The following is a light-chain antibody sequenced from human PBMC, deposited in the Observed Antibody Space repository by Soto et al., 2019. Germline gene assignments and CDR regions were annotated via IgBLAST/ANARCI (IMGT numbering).Light chain of an antibody. V-gene: IGKV3-15*01. CDR2: GAT. Sequence: ERVMTQSPVTLSVSPGERATLSCRASQSVGTNLAWYQQKPGQAPRLLIYGATTRATGIPARFSGTGSGTEFTLTISSLQSEDFAVYYCQQYNAWPPLTFVGGTKVEIK. J-gene: IGKJ4*01. CDR1: QSVGTN. CDR3: QQYNAWPPLT.